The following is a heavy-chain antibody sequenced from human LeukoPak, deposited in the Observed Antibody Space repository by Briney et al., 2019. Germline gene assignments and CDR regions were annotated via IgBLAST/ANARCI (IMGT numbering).Heavy chain of an antibody. Sequence: SETLSLTCTVSGGSISSGYYWGWIRQPPGKGLEWIGSIYHSGSTYYNPSLKSRVTISVDTSKNQFSLKLSSVTAADTAVYYCARQGVGATPYYFDYWGQGTLVTVSS. J-gene: IGHJ4*02. V-gene: IGHV4-38-2*02. CDR1: GGSISSGYY. D-gene: IGHD1-26*01. CDR3: ARQGVGATPYYFDY. CDR2: IYHSGST.